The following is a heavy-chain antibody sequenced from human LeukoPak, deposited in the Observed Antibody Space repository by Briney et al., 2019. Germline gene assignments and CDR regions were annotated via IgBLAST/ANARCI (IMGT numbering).Heavy chain of an antibody. J-gene: IGHJ6*03. CDR3: AADLYSSSSSYYYYMDV. CDR1: GYTFTSYD. CDR2: MNPNSGNT. Sequence: ASVKVCCKASGYTFTSYDFNWVRQATGQGLEWMGWMNPNSGNTGYAQKFQGRVTMTRNTSISTAYVELSSLRSEDTAVYYCAADLYSSSSSYYYYMDVWGKGTTVTVSS. V-gene: IGHV1-8*01. D-gene: IGHD6-6*01.